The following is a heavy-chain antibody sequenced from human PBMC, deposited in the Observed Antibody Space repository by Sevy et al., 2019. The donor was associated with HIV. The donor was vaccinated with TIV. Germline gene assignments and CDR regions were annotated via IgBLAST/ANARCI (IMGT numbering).Heavy chain of an antibody. V-gene: IGHV4-30-2*01. CDR1: GGTISSGLYS. J-gene: IGHJ4*02. CDR3: ARDSGDYPYYFDH. D-gene: IGHD4-17*01. Sequence: SETLSLTCAVSGGTISSGLYSWNRIRHPPGKGREWIGYIYHTGPTYYNPSLKSRVTISVDRSKNQFSLRLSSVTAADTAVYYCARDSGDYPYYFDHWGQGTLVTVSS. CDR2: IYHTGPT.